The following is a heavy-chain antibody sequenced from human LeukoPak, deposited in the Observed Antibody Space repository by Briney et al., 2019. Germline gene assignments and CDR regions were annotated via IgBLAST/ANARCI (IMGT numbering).Heavy chain of an antibody. V-gene: IGHV3-74*01. CDR1: GFTFTSYW. Sequence: GGSLRLSCAASGFTFTSYWMHWVRQAPGKGLVWVSRINNDGSGTTYADSVKGRFTISRDHAKNTLYLQMNSLRAEDTAVYYCARSYSNYYYGMDVWGQGTTVIVSS. D-gene: IGHD4-11*01. CDR3: ARSYSNYYYGMDV. CDR2: INNDGSGT. J-gene: IGHJ6*02.